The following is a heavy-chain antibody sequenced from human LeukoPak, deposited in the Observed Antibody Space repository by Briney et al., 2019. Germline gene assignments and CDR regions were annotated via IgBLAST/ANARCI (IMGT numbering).Heavy chain of an antibody. V-gene: IGHV4-39*01. CDR3: ARLEVAADY. CDR1: GGSISSSSYY. Sequence: PSETLSLTCSVSGGSISSSSYYWGWIRQPPGKGLEWIGSIYYSGSTYYNPSLKSRVTIPVDTSKNQFSLKLSSVTAADTAVYYCARLEVAADYWGQGTLVTVSS. J-gene: IGHJ4*02. CDR2: IYYSGST. D-gene: IGHD6-19*01.